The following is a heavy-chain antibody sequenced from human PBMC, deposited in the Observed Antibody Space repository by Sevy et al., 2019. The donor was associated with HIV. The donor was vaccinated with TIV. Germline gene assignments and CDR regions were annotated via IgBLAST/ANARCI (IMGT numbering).Heavy chain of an antibody. CDR1: GFTFSSSA. V-gene: IGHV1-58*01. CDR2: IVVGSGNT. CDR3: AADPAGYSERGDFFDY. J-gene: IGHJ4*02. D-gene: IGHD2-15*01. Sequence: ASVKVSCKASGFTFSSSAVQWVRQARGQRLEWIGWIVVGSGNTNYAQKFHERVTITRDMSTSTAYMELSSLRSEDTAVYYSAADPAGYSERGDFFDYWGQGTLVTVSS.